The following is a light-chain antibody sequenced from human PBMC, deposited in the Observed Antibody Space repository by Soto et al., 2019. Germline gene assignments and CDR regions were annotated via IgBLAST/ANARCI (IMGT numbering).Light chain of an antibody. CDR3: QQYGMLPT. CDR1: QSVSSSY. CDR2: GAS. J-gene: IGKJ3*01. Sequence: EIVLTQSPGTLSLSPGERATLSCRASQSVSSSYLAWYQQKPGQAPRLLIYGASSRATGIPDRFSGSGSGTDFTLTISRLEPEDFAVYYCQQYGMLPTFGPGTKVDI. V-gene: IGKV3-20*01.